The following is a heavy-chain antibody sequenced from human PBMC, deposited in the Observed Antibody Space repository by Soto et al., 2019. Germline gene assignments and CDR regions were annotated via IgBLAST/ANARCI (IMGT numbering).Heavy chain of an antibody. J-gene: IGHJ4*02. CDR2: ISFYEGNK. V-gene: IGHV3-30-3*01. CDR3: ARENTVGYCSDGSCYYFDY. D-gene: IGHD2-15*01. CDR1: GSTFSTYT. Sequence: QVQLVESGGGVVQPGRSLRLSCATSGSTFSTYTMHWVRQAPGKGLEWVAVISFYEGNKYYAASVKGRFTISRDDSKNTLYLQMNSLRAEDTAVYYCARENTVGYCSDGSCYYFDYWGQGTLVTVSS.